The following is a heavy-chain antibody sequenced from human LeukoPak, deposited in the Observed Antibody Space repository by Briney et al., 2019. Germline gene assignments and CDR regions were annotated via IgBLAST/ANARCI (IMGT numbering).Heavy chain of an antibody. D-gene: IGHD2-21*02. V-gene: IGHV1-2*02. CDR1: GYTFTDYY. CDR3: ASVLYCGADCYSGRYFFDY. Sequence: ASVKVSCKASGYTFTDYYMHWVRQAPGQGLEWMGWINPDSGGTNYAQNFQGRVTMTRDTSISTAYMELSRLRSDDTAVYYCASVLYCGADCYSGRYFFDYWGQGTLVTVSS. J-gene: IGHJ4*02. CDR2: INPDSGGT.